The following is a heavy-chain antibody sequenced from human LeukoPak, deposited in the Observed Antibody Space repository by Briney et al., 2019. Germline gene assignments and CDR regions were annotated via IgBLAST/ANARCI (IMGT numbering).Heavy chain of an antibody. CDR3: VGGTRFLDY. V-gene: IGHV1-2*02. D-gene: IGHD2-8*01. J-gene: IGHJ4*02. CDR2: IIPNSGGT. Sequence: ASVKVPCKASGYTFTHYYVHWVRQAPGQGPEWMGWIIPNSGGTNYAQNFQGRVTMTGDTSISTAYMELSRLTSDDTAVYYCVGGTRFLDYWGQGTLVTVSS. CDR1: GYTFTHYY.